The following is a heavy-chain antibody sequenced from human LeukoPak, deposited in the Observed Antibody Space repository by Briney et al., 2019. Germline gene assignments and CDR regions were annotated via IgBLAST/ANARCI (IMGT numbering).Heavy chain of an antibody. Sequence: SETLSFTCTVGGGSLSGHYWGWIRQPPGKGLELVGHIYYTGTTFYNPSLNSRVTITLDTSRNQFSLRLTSVIAADTAVYYCARFSWGCSTASCYLTNWGQGALVTVSS. V-gene: IGHV4-59*11. D-gene: IGHD2-2*01. CDR2: IYYTGTT. J-gene: IGHJ4*02. CDR3: ARFSWGCSTASCYLTN. CDR1: GGSLSGHY.